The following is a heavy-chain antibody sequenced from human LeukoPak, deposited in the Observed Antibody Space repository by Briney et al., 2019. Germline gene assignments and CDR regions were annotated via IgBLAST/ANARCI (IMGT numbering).Heavy chain of an antibody. D-gene: IGHD3-22*01. Sequence: GASVKVSCKSSGYTFISYAISWVRQAPGQGLEWMGWINPNSGGTNYAQKLQGRVTMTTDTSTSTAYMELRSLRSDDTAVYYCAGDIDYYDSSGYSSWFDPWGQGTLVTVSS. CDR1: GYTFISYA. J-gene: IGHJ5*02. CDR3: AGDIDYYDSSGYSSWFDP. V-gene: IGHV1-18*01. CDR2: INPNSGGT.